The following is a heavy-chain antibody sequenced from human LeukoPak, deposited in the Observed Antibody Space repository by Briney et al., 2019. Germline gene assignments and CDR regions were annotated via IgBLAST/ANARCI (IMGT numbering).Heavy chain of an antibody. CDR3: AREMGTTDSRRGY. D-gene: IGHD4-11*01. J-gene: IGHJ4*02. CDR1: GFTFSSYE. CDR2: ISSSGSTI. V-gene: IGHV3-48*03. Sequence: GGSLRLSCAASGFTFSSYEMNWVRQAPGKGLEWVSYISSSGSTIYYADSVKGRFTISRDNAKNSLYLQMNSLRAQDTGVYYCAREMGTTDSRRGYWGQGTLVTVSS.